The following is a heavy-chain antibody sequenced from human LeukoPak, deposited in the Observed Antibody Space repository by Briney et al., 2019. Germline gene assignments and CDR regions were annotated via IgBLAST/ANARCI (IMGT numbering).Heavy chain of an antibody. J-gene: IGHJ4*02. CDR2: IYYSGST. CDR1: GGSISSGGYY. V-gene: IGHV4-31*03. Sequence: SETLSLTCTVSGGSISSGGYYWSWTRQHPGKGLEWIGYIYYSGSTYYNPSLKSRVTISVDTSKNQFSLKLSSVTAADTAVYHCARGFLEWLYADYWGQGTLVTISS. D-gene: IGHD3-3*01. CDR3: ARGFLEWLYADY.